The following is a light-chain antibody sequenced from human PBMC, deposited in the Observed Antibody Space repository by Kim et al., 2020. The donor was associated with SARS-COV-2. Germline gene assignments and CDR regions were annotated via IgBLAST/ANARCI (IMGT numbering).Light chain of an antibody. CDR1: QSVSSY. CDR3: QQRSNWPPRAT. CDR2: DAS. V-gene: IGKV3-11*01. J-gene: IGKJ5*01. Sequence: EIVLTQSPATLSLSPGERATLSCRASQSVSSYLAWYQQKPGQAPRLLIYDASNRATGIPVRFSGSGSGTDFTLTISSLEPEDFAVYYCQQRSNWPPRATFGQGTRLEIK.